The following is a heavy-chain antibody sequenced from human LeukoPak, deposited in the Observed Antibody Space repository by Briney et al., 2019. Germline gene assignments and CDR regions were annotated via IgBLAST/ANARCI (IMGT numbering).Heavy chain of an antibody. CDR2: NYYAGGT. J-gene: IGHJ6*02. V-gene: IGHV4-39*01. CDR3: ARGFGESEYYYYGMDV. CDR1: GGSISSSSYY. D-gene: IGHD3-10*01. Sequence: SETLSLTCTASGGSISSSSYYWGWLRQPPGRGLHWIGTNYYAGGTYYSPSLKSRVTISVDTSKNQFTLRLSSVTAADTAVYYCARGFGESEYYYYGMDVWGRGTTVTVSS.